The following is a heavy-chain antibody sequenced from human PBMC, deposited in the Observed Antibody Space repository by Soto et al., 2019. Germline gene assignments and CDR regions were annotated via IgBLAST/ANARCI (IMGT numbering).Heavy chain of an antibody. CDR3: ARDMGSAMTTRIFDH. CDR1: GGSVDSGNHY. Sequence: QVLVQESGPGLVKPSQTLTLSCTVSGGSVDSGNHYWNWIRQPPGKGLEWIGYIYYGESTYYNPSLKSRDTTSVDTSQGRFSLRLTSVTAADTAVYYCARDMGSAMTTRIFDHWGQGTLVTVSS. CDR2: IYYGEST. J-gene: IGHJ4*02. D-gene: IGHD1-1*01. V-gene: IGHV4-30-4*01.